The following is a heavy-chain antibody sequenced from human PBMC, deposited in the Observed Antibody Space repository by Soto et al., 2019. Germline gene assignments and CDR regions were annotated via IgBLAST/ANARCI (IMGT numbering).Heavy chain of an antibody. CDR2: IIPFFVTA. V-gene: IGHV1-69*12. J-gene: IGHJ6*02. CDR3: ARETAVVTAAMRGGYYYGMDV. D-gene: IGHD2-2*01. CDR1: GGTFSNYA. Sequence: QVQLVQSGAEVKKPGSSVKVSCKASGGTFSNYAITWVRQAPGQGLEWMGGIIPFFVTANYAQKFQGRVMITADESTSTADMELSSLTSEDTAVYFCARETAVVTAAMRGGYYYGMDVGGQGTTVTVSS.